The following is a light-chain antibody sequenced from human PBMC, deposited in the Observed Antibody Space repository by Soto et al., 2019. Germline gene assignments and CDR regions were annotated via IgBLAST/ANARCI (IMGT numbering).Light chain of an antibody. J-gene: IGKJ1*01. Sequence: EIVMTQSPATLSVSPGESAPLSYIASQSVSSNLAWYQQKPGQAPRLLIYGASTRATGIPARFSGSGSGTEFTLTISSLQSEDFAVYYCQQYNNWPPWTFGQGTKVDIK. CDR3: QQYNNWPPWT. CDR1: QSVSSN. CDR2: GAS. V-gene: IGKV3-15*01.